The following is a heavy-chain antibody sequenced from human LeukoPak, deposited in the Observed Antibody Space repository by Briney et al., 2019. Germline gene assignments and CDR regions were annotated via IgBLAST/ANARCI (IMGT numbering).Heavy chain of an antibody. CDR3: ARTRGYSGYGWGYYFDY. J-gene: IGHJ4*02. CDR1: GFTFSDYY. Sequence: KPGGSLGLSCAASGFTFSDYYMSWIRQAPGKGLEWVSYISSSSSYTNYADSVKGRFTISRDNAKNSLYLQMNSLRAEDTAVYYCARTRGYSGYGWGYYFDYWGQGTLVTVSS. D-gene: IGHD5-12*01. V-gene: IGHV3-11*06. CDR2: ISSSSSYT.